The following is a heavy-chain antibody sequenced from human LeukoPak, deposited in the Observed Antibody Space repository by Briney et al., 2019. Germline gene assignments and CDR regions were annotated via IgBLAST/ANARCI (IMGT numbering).Heavy chain of an antibody. CDR3: VRVVTVSNTDPAFDI. J-gene: IGHJ3*02. V-gene: IGHV3-33*01. D-gene: IGHD2-21*02. CDR2: IWHDGSNR. CDR1: GFIFSTYG. Sequence: GSLRLSCAASGFIFSTYGMHWVRQAPGKGLERVAVIWHDGSNRHYADSVKGRFTISRDNPKSTLYLQMNSLRAEDTAVYYCVRVVTVSNTDPAFDIWGQGTLVTVSS.